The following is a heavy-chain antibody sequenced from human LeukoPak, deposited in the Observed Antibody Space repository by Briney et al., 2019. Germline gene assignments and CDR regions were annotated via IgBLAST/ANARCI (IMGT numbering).Heavy chain of an antibody. D-gene: IGHD5-18*01. J-gene: IGHJ4*02. CDR2: IYYSGST. V-gene: IGHV4-39*07. Sequence: SETLSLTCTVSGGSISSSSYYWGWIRQPPGKGLEWIGSIYYSGSTYYNPSLKSRVTISVDTSKNQFSLKLSSVTAADTAVYYCVRDFSYGISYFDYWGQGTLVTVSS. CDR3: VRDFSYGISYFDY. CDR1: GGSISSSSYY.